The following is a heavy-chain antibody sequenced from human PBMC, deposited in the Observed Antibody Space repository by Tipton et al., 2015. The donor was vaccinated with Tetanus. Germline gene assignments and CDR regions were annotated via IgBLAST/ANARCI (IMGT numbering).Heavy chain of an antibody. Sequence: QSGAEVKKPGESLKISCKDSGDSFSRHWIAWVRQVPGKGLEWMGIIYPGDSDTRYSPSFEGQVTISADKSISTVYLQWSSLEASDSAIYFCARREVSSWFDGFDIWGQGTVVTVSS. V-gene: IGHV5-51*03. CDR3: ARREVSSWFDGFDI. J-gene: IGHJ3*02. CDR2: IYPGDSDT. D-gene: IGHD6-13*01. CDR1: GDSFSRHW.